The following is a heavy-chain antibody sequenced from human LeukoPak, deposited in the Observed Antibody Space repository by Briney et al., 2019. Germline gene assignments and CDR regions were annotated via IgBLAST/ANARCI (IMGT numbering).Heavy chain of an antibody. Sequence: GGSLRLSCAASGFTFSSYGMHWVRQAPGKGLEWVAVISYDGSNKYYADSVKGRFTISGDNSKNTLYLQMNSLRAEDTAVYYCAKGIAQEDYYYYYGMDVWGQGTTVTVSS. V-gene: IGHV3-30*18. D-gene: IGHD6-13*01. J-gene: IGHJ6*02. CDR3: AKGIAQEDYYYYYGMDV. CDR2: ISYDGSNK. CDR1: GFTFSSYG.